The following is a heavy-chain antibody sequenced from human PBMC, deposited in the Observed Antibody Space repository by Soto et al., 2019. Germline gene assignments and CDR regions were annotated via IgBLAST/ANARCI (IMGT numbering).Heavy chain of an antibody. CDR3: ARAGEWELGFDP. D-gene: IGHD1-26*01. CDR1: GGSISSGGYY. CDR2: IYYSGST. V-gene: IGHV4-31*03. Sequence: SETLSLTCTVSGGSISSGGYYWSWIRQHPGKGLEWIGYIYYSGSTYYNPSLKSRVTISVDTSKNQFSLKLSSVTAADTAVYYCARAGEWELGFDPWGQGTLVTVSS. J-gene: IGHJ5*02.